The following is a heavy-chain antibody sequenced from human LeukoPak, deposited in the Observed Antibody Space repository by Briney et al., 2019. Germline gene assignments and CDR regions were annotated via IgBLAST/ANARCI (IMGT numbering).Heavy chain of an antibody. CDR1: GFTFSSYG. J-gene: IGHJ4*02. Sequence: GGSLRLSCAASGFTFSSYGMHWVRQAPGKVLEWVAFIRYDGSNKYYADSVKGRFTISRDNSKNTLYLQMNSLRAEDTAVYYCARGRGAVTDYWGQGTLVTVSS. CDR2: IRYDGSNK. D-gene: IGHD4-17*01. V-gene: IGHV3-30*02. CDR3: ARGRGAVTDY.